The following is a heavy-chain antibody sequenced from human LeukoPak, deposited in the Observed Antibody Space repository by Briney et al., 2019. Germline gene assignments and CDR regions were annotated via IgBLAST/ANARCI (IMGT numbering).Heavy chain of an antibody. CDR2: IIPIFGTA. J-gene: IGHJ4*02. V-gene: IGHV1-69*05. CDR3: ATLADCSGGSCYSEPIDY. CDR1: GGTSSSYA. Sequence: SVKVSCKASGGTSSSYAISWVRQAPGQGLEWMGGIIPIFGTANYAQKFQGRVTITTDESTSTAYMELSSLRSEDTAVYYCATLADCSGGSCYSEPIDYWGQGTLVTVSS. D-gene: IGHD2-15*01.